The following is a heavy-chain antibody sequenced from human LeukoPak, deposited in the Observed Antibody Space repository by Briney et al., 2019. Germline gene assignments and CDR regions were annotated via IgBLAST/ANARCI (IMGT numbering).Heavy chain of an antibody. CDR2: ISSSGSTI. D-gene: IGHD6-13*01. CDR1: YY. CDR3: ARSLRLAAAGTVDY. V-gene: IGHV3-11*01. J-gene: IGHJ4*02. Sequence: YYWGWIRQAPGKGLEWVSYISSSGSTIYYADSVKGRFTISRDNAKNSLYLQMNSLRAEDTAVYYCARSLRLAAAGTVDYWGQGTLVTVSS.